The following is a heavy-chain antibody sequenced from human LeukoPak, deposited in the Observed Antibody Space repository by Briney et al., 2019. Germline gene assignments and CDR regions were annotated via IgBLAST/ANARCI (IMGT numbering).Heavy chain of an antibody. J-gene: IGHJ6*04. CDR2: ISAYNGNT. Sequence: ASVKVSCKASGYTFTSYGISWVRQAPGQGLEWMGWISAYNGNTNYAQKLQGRVTMTTDTSTSTAYMELRSLRSDDTAVYYCARDRGKVITMVRGNYGMDVWGKGTTVIVSS. V-gene: IGHV1-18*04. CDR1: GYTFTSYG. CDR3: ARDRGKVITMVRGNYGMDV. D-gene: IGHD3-10*01.